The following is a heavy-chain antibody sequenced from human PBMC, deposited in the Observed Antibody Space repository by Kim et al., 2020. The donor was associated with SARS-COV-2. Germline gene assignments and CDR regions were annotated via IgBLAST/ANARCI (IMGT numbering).Heavy chain of an antibody. CDR1: GGSFSGYY. CDR3: ARERPASPGFSD. J-gene: IGHJ4*02. Sequence: SETLSLTCAVYGGSFSGYYWSWIRQPPGKGLEWIGEINHSGSTNYNPSLKSRVTISVDTSKNQFSLKLSSVTAADTAVYYCARERPASPGFSDWGQGTLVTVSS. D-gene: IGHD3-10*01. V-gene: IGHV4-34*01. CDR2: INHSGST.